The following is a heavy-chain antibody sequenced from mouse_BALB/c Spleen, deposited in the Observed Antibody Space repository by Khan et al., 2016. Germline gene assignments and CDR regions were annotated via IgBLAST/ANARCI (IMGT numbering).Heavy chain of an antibody. Sequence: QIQLVQSGPELKRPGKTVKISCKASGYTFTNYGINWVKQAPGKGLKWMGWINTYSGESTYADDFKGRFAFSLETSANTAYLQNNNLKNEDTATYFCARFRYYYGSSRYFDVWGAGTTVTVSS. CDR3: ARFRYYYGSSRYFDV. V-gene: IGHV9-3-1*01. J-gene: IGHJ1*01. D-gene: IGHD1-1*01. CDR2: INTYSGES. CDR1: GYTFTNYG.